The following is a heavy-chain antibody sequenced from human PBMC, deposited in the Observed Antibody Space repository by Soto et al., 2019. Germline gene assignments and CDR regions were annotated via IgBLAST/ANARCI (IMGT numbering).Heavy chain of an antibody. CDR2: IKQDGSEK. D-gene: IGHD3-10*01. CDR1: GFTFSSYW. CDR3: ARVRGSGSYPKYYYYYYYMDV. V-gene: IGHV3-7*01. Sequence: GGSLRLSCAASGFTFSSYWMSWVRQAPGKGLEWVANIKQDGSEKYYVDSVKGRFTISRDNAKNSLYLQMNSLRAEDTAVYYCARVRGSGSYPKYYYYYYYMDVWGKGATVTVSS. J-gene: IGHJ6*03.